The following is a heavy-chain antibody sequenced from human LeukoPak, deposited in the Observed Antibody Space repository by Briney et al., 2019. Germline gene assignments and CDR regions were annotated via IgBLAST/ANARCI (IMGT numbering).Heavy chain of an antibody. V-gene: IGHV1-69*05. J-gene: IGHJ3*02. Sequence: SVKVSCKASGGTFSSYAISWVRQAPGQGLEWMGGIIPIFGTANYAQKFQGRVTITTDESTSTAYMELSSLRSEDTAVYHCARYGSGSGGAFDIWGQGTMVTVSS. D-gene: IGHD3-10*01. CDR3: ARYGSGSGGAFDI. CDR2: IIPIFGTA. CDR1: GGTFSSYA.